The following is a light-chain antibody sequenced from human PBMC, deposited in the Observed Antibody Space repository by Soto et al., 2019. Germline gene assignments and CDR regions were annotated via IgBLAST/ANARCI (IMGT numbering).Light chain of an antibody. CDR1: SGDIASNY. V-gene: IGLV6-57*04. Sequence: NFMLTQPHSVSESPGKTVTISCTRSSGDIASNYVQWFQQRPGSAPSTVISEDNQRPSGVPHRFSGSIDSSSNSASLTISGLKAEDEADYYCQSYDSSNPVIFGRGTKLTVL. CDR2: EDN. CDR3: QSYDSSNPVI. J-gene: IGLJ2*01.